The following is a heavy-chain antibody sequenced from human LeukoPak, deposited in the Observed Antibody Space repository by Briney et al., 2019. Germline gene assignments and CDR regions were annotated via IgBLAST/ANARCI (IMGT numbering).Heavy chain of an antibody. V-gene: IGHV4-30-4*08. CDR3: AMDPYYYDSSGYYVDY. Sequence: SETLSLTCTVSGGSISSSSYYWRWSRQPPGKGLAWIVYIYYTGSTYYNPSLKSRVTISVDTSKNQFSLKLSSVTAADTAVYYCAMDPYYYDSSGYYVDYWGQGTLVTVSS. CDR1: GGSISSSSYY. CDR2: IYYTGST. J-gene: IGHJ4*02. D-gene: IGHD3-22*01.